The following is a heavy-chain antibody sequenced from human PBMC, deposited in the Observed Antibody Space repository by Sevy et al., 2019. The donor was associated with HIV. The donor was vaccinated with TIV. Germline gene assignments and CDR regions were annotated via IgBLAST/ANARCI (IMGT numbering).Heavy chain of an antibody. CDR3: ARGGGNGWYYFDY. Sequence: ASVKVSCKASGGTFSSYGISWVRQAPGQGLEWMGGIIPILGTVNYAQKFRGRVTITADESTKTVYMELSSLRSEDTAVYYCARGGGNGWYYFDYWGQETLVTVSS. V-gene: IGHV1-69*13. J-gene: IGHJ4*02. D-gene: IGHD6-19*01. CDR1: GGTFSSYG. CDR2: IIPILGTV.